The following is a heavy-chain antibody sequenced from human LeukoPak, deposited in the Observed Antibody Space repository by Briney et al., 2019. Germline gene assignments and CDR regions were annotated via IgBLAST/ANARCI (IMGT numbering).Heavy chain of an antibody. V-gene: IGHV3-30-3*02. CDR3: AKYSSVTNYYYGMDV. Sequence: GGSLRLSCAASGFTFSSYAMHWVRQAPGKGLEWVAVISYDGSNKYYADSVKGRFTISRDNSKNTLYLQMNSLRPEDTAVYYCAKYSSVTNYYYGMDVWGQGTTVTVSS. J-gene: IGHJ6*02. CDR1: GFTFSSYA. D-gene: IGHD4-11*01. CDR2: ISYDGSNK.